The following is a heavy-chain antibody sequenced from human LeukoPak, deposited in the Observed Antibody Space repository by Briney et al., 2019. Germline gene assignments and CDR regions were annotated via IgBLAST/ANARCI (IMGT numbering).Heavy chain of an antibody. CDR3: ARAGYSRYFQH. V-gene: IGHV4-34*01. CDR2: INHSGST. CDR1: GGSFSGYS. Sequence: SETLSLTCAVYGGSFSGYSWSWIRQPPGKGLEWIGEINHSGSTNYNPSLKSRVTISVDTSKNQFSLKLSSVTAADTAVYYCARAGYSRYFQHWGQGTLVTVSS. J-gene: IGHJ1*01. D-gene: IGHD4-23*01.